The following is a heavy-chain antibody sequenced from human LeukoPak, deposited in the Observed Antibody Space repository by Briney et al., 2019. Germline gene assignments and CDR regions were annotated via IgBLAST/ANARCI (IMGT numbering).Heavy chain of an antibody. CDR3: ARSSSSWCDY. J-gene: IGHJ4*02. CDR2: INHSGST. D-gene: IGHD6-13*01. V-gene: IGHV4-34*01. CDR1: GGSMSSYY. Sequence: SETLSLTCTVSGGSMSSYYWSWIRQPPGKGLEWIGEINHSGSTNYNPSLKSRVTISVDTSKNQFSLKLSSVTAADTAVYYCARSSSSWCDYWGQGTLVTVSS.